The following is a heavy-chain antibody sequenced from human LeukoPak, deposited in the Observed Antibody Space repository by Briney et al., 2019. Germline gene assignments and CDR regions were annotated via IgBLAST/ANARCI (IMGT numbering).Heavy chain of an antibody. J-gene: IGHJ6*02. V-gene: IGHV1-69*01. Sequence: ASVKVSCKASGGTFSSYAISWVRQAPGQGLEWMGGIIPIFGTATYAQKFQGRVTITADESTSTAYMELSSLRTEDTAVYYCARDSRYYDFWSGYSGYYYYYYGMDVWGQGTTVTVSS. CDR2: IIPIFGTA. D-gene: IGHD3-3*01. CDR3: ARDSRYYDFWSGYSGYYYYYYGMDV. CDR1: GGTFSSYA.